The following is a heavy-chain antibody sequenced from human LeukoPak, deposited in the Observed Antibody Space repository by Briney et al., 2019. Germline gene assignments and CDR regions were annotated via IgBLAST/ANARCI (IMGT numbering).Heavy chain of an antibody. CDR1: GFTFSNYA. V-gene: IGHV3-23*01. CDR2: ISGPGTST. J-gene: IGHJ3*01. D-gene: IGHD1-26*01. Sequence: LSGGSLRLTCAASGFTFSNYAVSWVSQAPVKGLDWVSVISGPGTSTSYGNSVKGRFTISRDNSKNTVFLQMNSLRAEDTAVYYCARGGWVSSDAFDVWGQGTMVTVSS. CDR3: ARGGWVSSDAFDV.